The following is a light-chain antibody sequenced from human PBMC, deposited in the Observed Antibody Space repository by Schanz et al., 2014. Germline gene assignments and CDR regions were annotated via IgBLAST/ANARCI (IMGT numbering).Light chain of an antibody. CDR3: QHYNNWPPTWT. V-gene: IGKV3-11*01. CDR2: GAS. CDR1: QSVSSY. J-gene: IGKJ1*01. Sequence: EIVLTQSPATLSLSPGERATLSCRASQSVSSYLAWYQQKPGQAPRLLIYGASNRAAGIPDRFSGSGSGTEFTLTISSLQSEDFAVYHCQHYNNWPPTWTFGQGTRVEIK.